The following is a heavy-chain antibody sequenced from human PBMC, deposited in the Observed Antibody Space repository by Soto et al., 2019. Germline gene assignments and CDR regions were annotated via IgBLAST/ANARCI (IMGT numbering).Heavy chain of an antibody. D-gene: IGHD6-19*01. Sequence: GGSLRLSCAASGFTFDDYAMHWVRQAPGKGLEWVSGISWNSGCIGYADSVKGRFTISRDNAKNSLYLQMNSLRAEDTALYYCAKDYYSSGWYYFDYWGQGTLVTVSS. V-gene: IGHV3-9*01. CDR3: AKDYYSSGWYYFDY. CDR2: ISWNSGCI. CDR1: GFTFDDYA. J-gene: IGHJ4*02.